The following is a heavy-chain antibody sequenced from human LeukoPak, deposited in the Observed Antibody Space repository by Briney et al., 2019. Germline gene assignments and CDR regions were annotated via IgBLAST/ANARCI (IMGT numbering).Heavy chain of an antibody. D-gene: IGHD5-18*01. CDR1: GFTFSSYS. CDR2: ISSSSSYI. Sequence: GGSLRLSCAASGFTFSSYSMNWVRQAPGKGLEWVSFISSSSSYIYYADSVKGRFTISRDNAKNSLYLQMNSLRAEDTAVYYCARDLGGYSYPSDYWGQGTLVTVSS. J-gene: IGHJ4*02. CDR3: ARDLGGYSYPSDY. V-gene: IGHV3-21*01.